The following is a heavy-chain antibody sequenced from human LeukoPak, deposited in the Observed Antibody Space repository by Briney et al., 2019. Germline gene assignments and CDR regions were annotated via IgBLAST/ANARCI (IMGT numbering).Heavy chain of an antibody. CDR3: AREPPGY. J-gene: IGHJ4*02. Sequence: NPSETLSLTCAVYGGSFSGYYWSWIRQPPGKGLEWIGEINHSGSTNYNPSLKSRVTISVDTSKNQFSLKLSSVTAADTAVYYCAREPPGYWGQGILVTVSS. V-gene: IGHV4-34*01. CDR1: GGSFSGYY. CDR2: INHSGST.